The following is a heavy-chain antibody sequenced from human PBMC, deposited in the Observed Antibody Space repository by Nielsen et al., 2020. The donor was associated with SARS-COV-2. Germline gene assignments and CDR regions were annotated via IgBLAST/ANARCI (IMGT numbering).Heavy chain of an antibody. CDR1: GFTFDDYG. CDR3: ARYGDLSDYYLGLDV. Sequence: GSLRLSCEASGFTFDDYGMSWVRQAPGKGLEGVSVNHWNGGSTGHADSVKGRFTITRDNAKNSLYLQMISLRAADTALYHCARYGDLSDYYLGLDVWGQGTTVTVSS. CDR2: NHWNGGST. V-gene: IGHV3-20*01. J-gene: IGHJ6*02. D-gene: IGHD4-17*01.